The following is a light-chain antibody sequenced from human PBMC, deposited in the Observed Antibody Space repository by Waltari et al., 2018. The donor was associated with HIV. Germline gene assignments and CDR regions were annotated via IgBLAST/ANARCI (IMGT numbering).Light chain of an antibody. CDR2: KRV. CDR1: RSNIGDNT. V-gene: IGLV1-44*01. Sequence: QSVLTQPPSASGTPGQRVTISCSGGRSNIGDNTVNWYQHLPGTAPKLLIYKRVQRPSGVPDRVSGSKSDTSAALAISGLQSEDEADYYCATWDDSLNGRVFGGGTKLTVL. J-gene: IGLJ3*02. CDR3: ATWDDSLNGRV.